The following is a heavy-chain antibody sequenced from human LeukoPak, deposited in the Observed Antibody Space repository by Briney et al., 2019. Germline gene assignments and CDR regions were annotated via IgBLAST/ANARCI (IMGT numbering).Heavy chain of an antibody. V-gene: IGHV4-59*01. Sequence: PSETLSLTCTVSGGSISSYYWSWIRQPPGKGLEWIGYISYSGSTYYNPSLKSRVTISLDTSKNQFSLKLTSVTAADAAVYYCARALSFSGRSDIWGQGTMVTVSS. CDR1: GGSISSYY. CDR2: ISYSGST. CDR3: ARALSFSGRSDI. J-gene: IGHJ3*02. D-gene: IGHD1-26*01.